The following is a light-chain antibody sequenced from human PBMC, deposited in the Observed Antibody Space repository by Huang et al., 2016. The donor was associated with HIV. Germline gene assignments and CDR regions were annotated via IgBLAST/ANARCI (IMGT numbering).Light chain of an antibody. CDR3: QQRNSWPPIT. CDR2: DAS. V-gene: IGKV3-11*01. J-gene: IGKJ5*01. Sequence: DIVLTQSPATLSLSPGERATLSCRASQSVGSNLAWYQHKPGQAPRLLIYDASNRASGIPASFSGSGSGTDFTLTVNILEPEDSALYYCQQRNSWPPITFGQGTRLEIK. CDR1: QSVGSN.